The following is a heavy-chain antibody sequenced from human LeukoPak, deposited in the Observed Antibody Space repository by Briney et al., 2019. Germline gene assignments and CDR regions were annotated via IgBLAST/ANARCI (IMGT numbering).Heavy chain of an antibody. CDR1: GYTFTSYW. CDR3: ARGKGIAGMDY. V-gene: IGHV5-51*01. CDR2: IYPGNSDT. D-gene: IGHD6-13*01. Sequence: GESLKISCKGSGYTFTSYWIAWVRQMPGKGLEWMGIIYPGNSDTTYSPSFQGQVTMSVDKSISTAYLQWGSPKASDSAMYFCARGKGIAGMDYWGQGTLVTVSS. J-gene: IGHJ4*02.